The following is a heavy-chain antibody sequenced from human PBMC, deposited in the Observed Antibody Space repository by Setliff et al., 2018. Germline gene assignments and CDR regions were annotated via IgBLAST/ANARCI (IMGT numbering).Heavy chain of an antibody. CDR1: GFTFNTYW. V-gene: IGHV3-7*01. Sequence: GGSLRLSCGASGFTFNTYWMSWVRQAPGKGLEWVANINQDGSQKYYVGSVRGRFTISRDNAKSSLYLQMNSLRGEDTAMYYCARDDGILYDSSGYPDYWGQGTLVTVSS. CDR3: ARDDGILYDSSGYPDY. CDR2: INQDGSQK. J-gene: IGHJ4*02. D-gene: IGHD3-22*01.